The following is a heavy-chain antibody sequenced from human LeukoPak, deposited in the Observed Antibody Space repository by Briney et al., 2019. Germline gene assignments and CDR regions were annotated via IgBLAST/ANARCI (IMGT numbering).Heavy chain of an antibody. J-gene: IGHJ4*02. CDR3: ARDVGAVDY. CDR1: GFTFSNYW. V-gene: IGHV3-7*01. Sequence: GGSLRLSCAASGFTFSNYWMSWARQAPGKGLEWVTNIKQDGSEKYYVDSVKGRFTISRDNAKNSLYLQMNSLRAEDTAVYYCARDVGAVDYWGQGTLVTVSS. D-gene: IGHD1-26*01. CDR2: IKQDGSEK.